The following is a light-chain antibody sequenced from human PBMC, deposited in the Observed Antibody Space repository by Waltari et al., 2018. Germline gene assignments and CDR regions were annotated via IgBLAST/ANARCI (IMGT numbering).Light chain of an antibody. CDR3: QQYNTWPPIT. V-gene: IGKV3-15*01. CDR1: QSLSDN. CDR2: GAS. Sequence: EIVMTQSPATLSVSPGERATLSCRASQSLSDNLAWYQQKPRQAPRLLIYGASTRATGIPARFSGSGSGTDFALTISSLQSEDFAIYYCQQYNTWPPITFGQGTRVEIK. J-gene: IGKJ5*01.